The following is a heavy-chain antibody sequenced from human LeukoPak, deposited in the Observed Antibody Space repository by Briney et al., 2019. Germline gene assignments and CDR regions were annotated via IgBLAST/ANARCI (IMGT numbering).Heavy chain of an antibody. Sequence: GSLRLSCVASGFTFSNYWMHWVRQPPGKGLVWVLRIYVDGRTTNYADSVKGRFTISRDNAKNTVYLEMNSLSVEDTATYYCIRDFRSADLWGQGTLVTVTS. CDR1: GFTFSNYW. CDR3: IRDFRSADL. CDR2: IYVDGRTT. J-gene: IGHJ5*02. V-gene: IGHV3-74*01.